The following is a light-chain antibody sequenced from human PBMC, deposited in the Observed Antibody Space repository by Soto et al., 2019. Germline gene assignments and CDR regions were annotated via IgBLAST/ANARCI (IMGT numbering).Light chain of an antibody. CDR1: QSISRY. CDR2: AAS. CDR3: QQNYSIPIT. Sequence: DIQMTPSPSTLSASVRDRVTITCRAGQSISRYLNWYQQKPGRAPKLLIYAASILQSGVPSRFSGSGSGTDVTLTISSLQPEDFATYYCQQNYSIPITCGQGTRREIK. V-gene: IGKV1-39*01. J-gene: IGKJ5*01.